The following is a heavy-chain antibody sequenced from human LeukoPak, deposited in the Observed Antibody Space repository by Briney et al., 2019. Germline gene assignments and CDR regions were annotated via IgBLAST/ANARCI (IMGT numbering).Heavy chain of an antibody. CDR2: IYTSGST. CDR1: GGSISSYY. CDR3: ARTGGSFYFYYYMDV. Sequence: PSETLSLTCTVSGGSISSYYWSWIRQPAGKGLEWIGRIYTSGSTNYNPSLKSRVTMSVDTSKNQFSLKLSSVTAADTAVHFCARTGGSFYFYYYMDVWGKGTTVTVSS. V-gene: IGHV4-4*07. J-gene: IGHJ6*03. D-gene: IGHD1-26*01.